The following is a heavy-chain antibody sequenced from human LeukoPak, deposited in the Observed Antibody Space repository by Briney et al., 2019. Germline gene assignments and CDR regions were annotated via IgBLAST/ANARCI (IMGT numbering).Heavy chain of an antibody. D-gene: IGHD1-26*01. CDR1: GFTFSSYA. J-gene: IGHJ4*02. V-gene: IGHV3-30-3*01. CDR3: ASDRESYYEYYFDY. CDR2: ISYGGSNK. Sequence: GRSLRLSCAASGFTFSSYAMHWVRQAPGKGLEWVAVISYGGSNKYYADSVKGRFTISRDNSKNTLYLQMNSLRAEDTAVYYCASDRESYYEYYFDYWGQGTLVTVSS.